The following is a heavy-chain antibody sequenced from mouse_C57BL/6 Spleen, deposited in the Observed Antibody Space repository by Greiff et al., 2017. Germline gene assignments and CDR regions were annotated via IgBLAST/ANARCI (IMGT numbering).Heavy chain of an antibody. V-gene: IGHV1-18*01. CDR1: GYTFTDYN. J-gene: IGHJ1*03. Sequence: VQLQQSGPELVKPGASVKIPCKASGYTFTDYNMDWVKQSHGKSLEWIGDINPNNGGTIYNQKFKGKATLTVDKSSSTAYMELRSLTSEDTAVYYCARTGPGGYFDVWGTGTTVTVSS. D-gene: IGHD4-1*01. CDR2: INPNNGGT. CDR3: ARTGPGGYFDV.